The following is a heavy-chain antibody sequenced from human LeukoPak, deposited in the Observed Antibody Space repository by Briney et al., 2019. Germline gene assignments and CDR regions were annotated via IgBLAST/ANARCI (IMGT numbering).Heavy chain of an antibody. Sequence: SETLSLTCTVSGGSISTYYWSWIRQPPGKGVEWIGYIYYSGSTNYNPSLKSRVTISVDTSKNQFSLRLSSVTAADTAVYYCARDPGITIFRVVTHDGFDIWGQGTMVTVSS. CDR3: ARDPGITIFRVVTHDGFDI. J-gene: IGHJ3*02. V-gene: IGHV4-59*01. CDR2: IYYSGST. D-gene: IGHD3-3*01. CDR1: GGSISTYY.